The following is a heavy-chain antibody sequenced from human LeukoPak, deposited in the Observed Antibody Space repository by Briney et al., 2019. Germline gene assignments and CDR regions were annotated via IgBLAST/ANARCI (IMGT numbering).Heavy chain of an antibody. CDR1: GYTFTSYD. V-gene: IGHV7-4-1*02. J-gene: IGHJ4*02. CDR3: ARQGPLPIFDWLDSDGFDY. CDR2: INTNTGNP. D-gene: IGHD3-9*01. Sequence: ASVKVSCKASGYTFTSYDINWVRQAPGQGLEWMGWINTNTGNPTYAQGFTGRFVFSLDTSVSTAYLQISSLKAEDTAVYYCARQGPLPIFDWLDSDGFDYWGQGTLVTVSS.